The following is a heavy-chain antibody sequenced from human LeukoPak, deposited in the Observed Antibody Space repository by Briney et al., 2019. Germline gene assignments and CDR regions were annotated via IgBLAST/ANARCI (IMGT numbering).Heavy chain of an antibody. V-gene: IGHV4-34*01. CDR3: ARVGRGQLERRSYKQNWYFDL. CDR1: GGSFSGYY. J-gene: IGHJ2*01. D-gene: IGHD1-1*01. CDR2: INHSGST. Sequence: SETLSLTCAVYGGSFSGYYWSWIRQPPGKGLEWIGEINHSGSTNYNPSLKSRVTISVDTSKNQFSLKLSSVTAADTAVYYCARVGRGQLERRSYKQNWYFDLWGRGTLVTVSS.